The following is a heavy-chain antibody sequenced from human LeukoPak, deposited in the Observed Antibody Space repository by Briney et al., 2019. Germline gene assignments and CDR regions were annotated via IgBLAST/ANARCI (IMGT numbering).Heavy chain of an antibody. D-gene: IGHD3-22*01. CDR1: GYSLTELS. CDR2: FDPEAGEI. Sequence: ASVTVSCTVSGYSLTELSMHWVRQTPGKGLEWMGGFDPEAGEIIYAQKFQGRVTMTEDTSTDTAYMELSSLRSEDTAVFYCATWAGAVIVDKSGGVYWGQGTLVTVSS. CDR3: ATWAGAVIVDKSGGVY. J-gene: IGHJ4*02. V-gene: IGHV1-24*01.